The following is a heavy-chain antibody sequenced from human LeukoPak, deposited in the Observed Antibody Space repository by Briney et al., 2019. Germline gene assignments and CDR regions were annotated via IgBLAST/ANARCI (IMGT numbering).Heavy chain of an antibody. CDR3: ASGTTDIVVVPATLRNYYFDY. Sequence: SVKVSCKASGYTFTGYYIHWVRQAPGQGLEWMGGIIPMFGTAKYAQKFQGRVTITADKSTSTAYMELSSLRSEDTAVYYCASGTTDIVVVPATLRNYYFDYWGQGTLVTVSS. J-gene: IGHJ4*02. V-gene: IGHV1-69*06. D-gene: IGHD2-2*01. CDR1: GYTFTGYY. CDR2: IIPMFGTA.